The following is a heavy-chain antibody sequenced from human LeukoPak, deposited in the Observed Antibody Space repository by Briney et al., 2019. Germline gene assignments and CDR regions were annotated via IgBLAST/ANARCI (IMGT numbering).Heavy chain of an antibody. CDR3: AKDGGDGYQLLEYYFDY. CDR2: ISYDGSNK. V-gene: IGHV3-30*18. J-gene: IGHJ4*02. Sequence: GGSLRLSCAASGFTFRSYGMHWVRQAPGKGLEWVAVISYDGSNKYYADSVKGRFTISRDNSKNTLYLQMNSLRAEDTAVYYCAKDGGDGYQLLEYYFDYWGQGTLVTVSS. CDR1: GFTFRSYG. D-gene: IGHD2-2*01.